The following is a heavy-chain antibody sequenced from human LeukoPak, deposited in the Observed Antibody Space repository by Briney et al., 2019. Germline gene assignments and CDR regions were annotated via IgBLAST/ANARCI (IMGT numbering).Heavy chain of an antibody. CDR3: ARGGYSYGYLNYFDY. V-gene: IGHV1-2*06. D-gene: IGHD5-18*01. CDR2: INPNGGGT. J-gene: IGHJ4*02. Sequence: ASVKVSCKASGYTFTGYYMHWVRQAPGQGLEWMGRINPNGGGTNYAQKFQGRVTMTRDTSISTAYMELSRLRSDDTAVYYCARGGYSYGYLNYFDYWGQGTLVTVSS. CDR1: GYTFTGYY.